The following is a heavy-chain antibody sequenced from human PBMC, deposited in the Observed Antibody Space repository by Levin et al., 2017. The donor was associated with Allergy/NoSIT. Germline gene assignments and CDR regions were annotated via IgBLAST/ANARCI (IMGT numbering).Heavy chain of an antibody. CDR3: AKGPLQYPLFDP. CDR2: ISPHNSKT. J-gene: IGHJ5*02. V-gene: IGHV1-18*01. Sequence: ASVKVSCKASGYRFSSYGISWVRQAPGQGLEWMGWISPHNSKTHYVQKFQGRVTMTADTSTSTAYMELRSLRSDDTAVYYCAKGPLQYPLFDPWGQGTLVTVSS. CDR1: GYRFSSYG. D-gene: IGHD5-24*01.